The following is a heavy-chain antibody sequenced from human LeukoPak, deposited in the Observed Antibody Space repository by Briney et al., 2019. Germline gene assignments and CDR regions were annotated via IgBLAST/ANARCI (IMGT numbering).Heavy chain of an antibody. J-gene: IGHJ4*02. Sequence: QPGGSLRLSCAASGLSFSTYRMTWIRQAPGKGLECVANISPDGSDEDYVDTVKGRFTVSRDNAKSLVYLQMNSLRAADTAVYYCAKWNYAFDSWGQGTLVTVSS. D-gene: IGHD3-16*01. CDR1: GLSFSTYR. V-gene: IGHV3-7*01. CDR2: ISPDGSDE. CDR3: AKWNYAFDS.